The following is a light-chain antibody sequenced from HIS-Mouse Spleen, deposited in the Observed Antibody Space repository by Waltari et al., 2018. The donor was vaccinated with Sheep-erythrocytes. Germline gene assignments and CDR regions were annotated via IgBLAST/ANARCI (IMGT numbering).Light chain of an antibody. CDR2: DVS. J-gene: IGLJ1*01. CDR1: SSDVGGYNH. CDR3: CSYAGSYNHV. Sequence: QSALTQPRPVSGSPGQSVTIPCTGTSSDVGGYNHVPWYQQHPGKAPKLMIYDVSKRPSGVPDRFSGSKSGNTASLTISGLQAEDDADYYCCSYAGSYNHVFATGTKVTVL. V-gene: IGLV2-11*01.